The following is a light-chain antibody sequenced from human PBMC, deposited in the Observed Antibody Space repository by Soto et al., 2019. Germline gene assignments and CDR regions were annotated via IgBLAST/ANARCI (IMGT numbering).Light chain of an antibody. CDR2: EVS. CDR3: SSYAGSNLWV. V-gene: IGLV2-8*01. CDR1: SSDVGNYKY. J-gene: IGLJ3*02. Sequence: QSALTRSPSASGSPGQSVTISCTGTSSDVGNYKYVSWYQQHPGKAPKLMIYEVSKRPSGVPDRFSGSKSGNTASLTVSGLQVEDEADYYCSSYAGSNLWVFGGGTQLTVL.